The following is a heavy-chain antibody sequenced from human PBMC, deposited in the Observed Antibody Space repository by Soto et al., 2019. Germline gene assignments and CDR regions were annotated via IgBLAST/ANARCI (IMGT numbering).Heavy chain of an antibody. D-gene: IGHD3-3*01. V-gene: IGHV1-69*12. J-gene: IGHJ6*01. CDR2: IIPIFGST. CDR3: ARGGVRFLGCAMDR. CDR1: GGTFSSYA. Sequence: QVQLVQSGAEVKKPGSSVKVSCKASGGTFSSYAISWVRQAPGQGLEWMGGIIPIFGSTNYAQKFQGRVTSTADESTSTDYMGLSSMTCEDTAVEWCARGGVRFLGCAMDRWGQGTTVTVFS.